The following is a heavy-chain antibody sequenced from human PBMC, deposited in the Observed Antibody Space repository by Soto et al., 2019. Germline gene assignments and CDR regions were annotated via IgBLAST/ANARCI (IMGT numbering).Heavy chain of an antibody. CDR1: GFTFSTYR. V-gene: IGHV3-21*01. J-gene: IGHJ6*02. D-gene: IGHD5-18*01. Sequence: PGGSLRLSCAASGFTFSTYRMNWVRQAPGKGLEWVSCISGSSNYVYHADSVKGRFTLSRDEDKNSLYLQMNSLRAEDTAVYYSARIGYTSVMDVWGQGTTVTVSS. CDR2: ISGSSNYV. CDR3: ARIGYTSVMDV.